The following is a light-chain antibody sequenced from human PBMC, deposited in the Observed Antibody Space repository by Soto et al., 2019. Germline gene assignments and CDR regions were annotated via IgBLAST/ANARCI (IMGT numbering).Light chain of an antibody. CDR1: SRDVGSYTL. CDR2: EVS. V-gene: IGLV2-23*02. CDR3: CSYAGSSTSFYV. Sequence: LTEPGSVRGSPAQSITSCCTEKSRDVGSYTLVSWYQQHPGKAPKLMIYEVSQRPSGVSNRFSGSKSGNTASLTISGLQAEYEADYYCCSYAGSSTSFYVFGTGTKVTVL. J-gene: IGLJ1*01.